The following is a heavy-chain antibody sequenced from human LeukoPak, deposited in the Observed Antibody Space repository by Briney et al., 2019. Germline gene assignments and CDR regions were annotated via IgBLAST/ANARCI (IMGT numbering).Heavy chain of an antibody. V-gene: IGHV4-59*01. J-gene: IGHJ4*02. CDR1: GDSSSSYY. Sequence: SETLSLTCTVSGDSSSSYYWTWIRQPPGKGLEWIGYIYYSGSTGYNPSLKSRVTISLDTSKKQFSLKLTSVTAADTAVYYRASGTVPYYWGQGTLVTVSS. CDR2: IYYSGST. D-gene: IGHD1-1*01. CDR3: ASGTVPYY.